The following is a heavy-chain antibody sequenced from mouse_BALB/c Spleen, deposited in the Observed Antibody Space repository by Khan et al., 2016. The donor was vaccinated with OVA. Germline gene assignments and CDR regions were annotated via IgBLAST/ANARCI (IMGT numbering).Heavy chain of an antibody. Sequence: QIQLVQSGPALKKPGETVQISCKASGFTFTNYGMNWVKQAPGKGLKWMGWINTYTGEPTFADDFKGRFAFSLETSASTAYLQINSIKNEDTATYCGARMEYNETMDCWGQGTSVTVSS. CDR1: GFTFTNYG. CDR3: ARMEYNETMDC. CDR2: INTYTGEP. D-gene: IGHD2-3*01. V-gene: IGHV9-3-1*01. J-gene: IGHJ4*01.